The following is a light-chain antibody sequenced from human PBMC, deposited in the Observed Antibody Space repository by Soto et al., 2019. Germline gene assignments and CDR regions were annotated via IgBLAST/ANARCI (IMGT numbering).Light chain of an antibody. CDR2: GAS. V-gene: IGKV3-20*01. CDR3: QQYGSSPIT. Sequence: EIVMTQSPGTLSLSPGERATLSCRASQSVSRYVAWYQQKPGQAPRLLIYGASSRATGIPDRFSGSGSGTDFTLTISRLEPEDFAVYYCQQYGSSPITFGQGTRLEIK. J-gene: IGKJ5*01. CDR1: QSVSRY.